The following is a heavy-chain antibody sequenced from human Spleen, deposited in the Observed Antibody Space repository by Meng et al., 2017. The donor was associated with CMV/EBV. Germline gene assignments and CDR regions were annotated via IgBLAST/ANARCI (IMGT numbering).Heavy chain of an antibody. CDR3: AKDRRAARPEHFHH. CDR2: ISSSDRTI. Sequence: GESLKISCAASGFTFSSYSMNWVRQAPGKGLEWVSYISSSDRTIYYADSVKGRFTISRDSAKNSLFLQMNNVRAEDTAVYYCAKDRRAARPEHFHHWGQGTLVTVSS. V-gene: IGHV3-48*04. D-gene: IGHD6-6*01. CDR1: GFTFSSYS. J-gene: IGHJ1*01.